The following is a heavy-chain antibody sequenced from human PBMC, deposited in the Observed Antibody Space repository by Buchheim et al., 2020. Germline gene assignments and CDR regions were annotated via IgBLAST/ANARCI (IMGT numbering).Heavy chain of an antibody. CDR3: AKDLAQWELPEGFDY. CDR2: ISYDGSNK. Sequence: QVQLVESGGGVVQPGRSLRLSCAASGFTFSSYGMHWVRQAPGKGLEWVAVISYDGSNKYYADSVKGRFTISRDNSKNTLYLQMNSLRAEDTAVYYCAKDLAQWELPEGFDYWGQGTL. D-gene: IGHD1-26*01. CDR1: GFTFSSYG. J-gene: IGHJ4*02. V-gene: IGHV3-30*18.